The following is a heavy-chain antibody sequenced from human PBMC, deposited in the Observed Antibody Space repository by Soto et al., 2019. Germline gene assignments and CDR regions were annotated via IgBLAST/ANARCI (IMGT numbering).Heavy chain of an antibody. D-gene: IGHD1-1*01. V-gene: IGHV3-11*03. Sequence: GGSLRLSCVASGFDFSDFHISWVRRAPGKGLEWISYISSSLGHTDYAESVKGRFTISRDNAKSSVFLEMSDLRSDDTAVYYCAANWNFGLNFWGQGTLVTVSS. CDR2: ISSSLGHT. CDR3: AANWNFGLNF. CDR1: GFDFSDFH. J-gene: IGHJ4*02.